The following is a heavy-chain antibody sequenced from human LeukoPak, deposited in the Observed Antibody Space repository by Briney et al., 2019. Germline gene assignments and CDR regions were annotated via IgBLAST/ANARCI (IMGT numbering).Heavy chain of an antibody. J-gene: IGHJ4*02. CDR1: GYTLTSYE. CDR2: MNPNSGNT. V-gene: IGHV1-8*02. D-gene: IGHD3-10*02. CDR3: ARRTMWVTNGWLSPDY. Sequence: ASVKASCKASGYTLTSYEINWVRQATGQGLEWMGWMNPNSGNTGYAQKFQGRVTMTRNTSISTAYMELSSLRSEDTAVYYCARRTMWVTNGWLSPDYWGQGTLVTVSS.